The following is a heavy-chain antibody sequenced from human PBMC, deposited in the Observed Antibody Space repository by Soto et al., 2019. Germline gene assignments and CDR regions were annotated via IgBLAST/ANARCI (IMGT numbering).Heavy chain of an antibody. CDR3: ARESKGITTYYYDSSGPSYFDY. D-gene: IGHD3-22*01. J-gene: IGHJ4*02. Sequence: QVQLQESGPGLVKPSQTLSLTCTVSGGSISSGGYYWSWIRQHPGKGLEWIGYIYYSGSTYYNPYLKSRVTISVDTSKNQFSLKLSSVTAADTAVYYCARESKGITTYYYDSSGPSYFDYWGQGTLVTVSS. CDR1: GGSISSGGYY. V-gene: IGHV4-31*03. CDR2: IYYSGST.